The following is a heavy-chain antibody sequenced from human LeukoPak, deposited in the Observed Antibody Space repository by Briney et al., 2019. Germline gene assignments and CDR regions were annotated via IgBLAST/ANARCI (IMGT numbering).Heavy chain of an antibody. CDR2: IRSKANGYTT. V-gene: IGHV3-73*01. Sequence: GGSLRLSCAASGFTFSGSAMHWVRQASGKGLEWVGRIRSKANGYTTAYGASVKGRFTISRDDSQRATYVQMNSLKIEDTAVYYCTRLAGGDVFDIWGPGTMVTVSS. D-gene: IGHD2-21*02. CDR1: GFTFSGSA. J-gene: IGHJ3*02. CDR3: TRLAGGDVFDI.